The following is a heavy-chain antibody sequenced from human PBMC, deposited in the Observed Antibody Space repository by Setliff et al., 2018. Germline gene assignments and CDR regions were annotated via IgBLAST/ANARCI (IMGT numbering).Heavy chain of an antibody. V-gene: IGHV1-18*01. J-gene: IGHJ6*03. Sequence: ASVKVSCKASGYTFTTYGIIWVRQAPGQGLEWMGWTSAYNDNTNYAQRLQGRVTMTTDTSTSTAYMELSSLRSEDTAVYYCARGPQKFYSDTSGYYYDALCYYYMDVWGKGTTVTVSS. CDR2: TSAYNDNT. CDR3: ARGPQKFYSDTSGYYYDALCYYYMDV. CDR1: GYTFTTYG. D-gene: IGHD3-22*01.